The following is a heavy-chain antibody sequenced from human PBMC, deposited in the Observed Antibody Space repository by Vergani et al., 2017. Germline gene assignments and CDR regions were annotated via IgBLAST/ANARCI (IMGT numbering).Heavy chain of an antibody. CDR1: GFTFSSYS. V-gene: IGHV3-48*01. D-gene: IGHD3-16*02. CDR2: ISSSSSTI. Sequence: EVQLVESGGGLVQPGGSLRLSCAASGFTFSSYSMNWVRPAPGKGLEWGSYISSSSSTIYYADSVKGRFTISRDNAKNSLYLQMNSLRAEDTAVYYCARDRENDYVWGSYRYTDTSPFDYWGQGTLVTVSS. CDR3: ARDRENDYVWGSYRYTDTSPFDY. J-gene: IGHJ4*02.